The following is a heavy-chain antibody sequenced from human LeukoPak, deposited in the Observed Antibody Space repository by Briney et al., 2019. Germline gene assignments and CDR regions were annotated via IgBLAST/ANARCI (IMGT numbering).Heavy chain of an antibody. V-gene: IGHV3-74*01. CDR1: GFTFSRYW. D-gene: IGHD3-22*01. J-gene: IGHJ4*02. CDR2: IDSDGTST. Sequence: GGSLRLSYAGSGFTFSRYWMHWVRQAPGKGLVWVSRIDSDGTSTSYADSVKGRFTISRDNAKNRLYLQMNSLRAEDTAVYYCARGGRGYDSSGYSDYWGQGTLVTVSS. CDR3: ARGGRGYDSSGYSDY.